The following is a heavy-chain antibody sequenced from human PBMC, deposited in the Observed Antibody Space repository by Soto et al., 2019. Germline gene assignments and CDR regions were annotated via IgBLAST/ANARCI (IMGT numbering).Heavy chain of an antibody. CDR3: ARDLLRLSSSNDY. CDR1: GYTFASYA. V-gene: IGHV1-3*01. Sequence: GASVKVSCKASGYTFASYAMHWVRQAPGQRLEWMGWINAGNGNTKYSQKFQGRVTITRDTSASTAYMELSSLRSEDTAVYYCARDLLRLSSSNDYWGQGTLVTVSS. CDR2: INAGNGNT. D-gene: IGHD6-13*01. J-gene: IGHJ4*02.